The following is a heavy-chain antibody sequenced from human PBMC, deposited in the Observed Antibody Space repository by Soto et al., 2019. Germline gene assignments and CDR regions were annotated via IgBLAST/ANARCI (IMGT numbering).Heavy chain of an antibody. CDR3: ALPHPQDPPHYYDSSGPFDY. CDR1: GYTLTELS. Sequence: GASVKVSCKVSGYTLTELSMHWVRQAPGKGLEWMGGFDPEDGETIYAQKFQGRVTMTEDTSTDTAYMELSSLRSEDTAVYYCALPHPQDPPHYYDSSGPFDYWGQGTLVTVSS. V-gene: IGHV1-24*01. CDR2: FDPEDGET. J-gene: IGHJ4*02. D-gene: IGHD3-22*01.